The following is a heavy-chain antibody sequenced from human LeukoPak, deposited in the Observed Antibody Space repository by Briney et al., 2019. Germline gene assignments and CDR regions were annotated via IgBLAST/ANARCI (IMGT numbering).Heavy chain of an antibody. V-gene: IGHV3-73*01. Sequence: GGSLRLSCEASGFSFSGSAMHWVRQASGKGLEWVSRVRSKANTYATAYAASVKGRFIISRDDSKNTAYLQMNSLKTEDTAVYYCTRPDYDSSGSTFDYWGQGTLVTVSS. J-gene: IGHJ4*02. CDR3: TRPDYDSSGSTFDY. CDR1: GFSFSGSA. D-gene: IGHD3-22*01. CDR2: VRSKANTYAT.